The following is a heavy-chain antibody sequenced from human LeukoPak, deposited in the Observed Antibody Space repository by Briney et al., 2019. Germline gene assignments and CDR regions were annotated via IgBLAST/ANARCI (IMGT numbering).Heavy chain of an antibody. D-gene: IGHD2-15*01. J-gene: IGHJ4*02. V-gene: IGHV4-4*02. CDR1: GGSISSSNW. Sequence: PSETLSLTCAVSGGSISSSNWWSWVRQPPGKGLEWIGEIYHSGSTNYNPSLKSRVTISVDKSKNQFSLKLSSVTAADTAVYYCARESVVAATDSIDYWGQGTLVTVSS. CDR2: IYHSGST. CDR3: ARESVVAATDSIDY.